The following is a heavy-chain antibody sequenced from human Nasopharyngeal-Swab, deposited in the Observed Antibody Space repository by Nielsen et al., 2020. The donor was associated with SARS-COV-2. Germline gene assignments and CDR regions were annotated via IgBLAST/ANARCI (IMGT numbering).Heavy chain of an antibody. D-gene: IGHD3-22*01. V-gene: IGHV4-34*01. CDR2: INHSGST. J-gene: IGHJ4*02. CDR3: ARAPGGYYDSSGYFDY. Sequence: RQAPGKGLEWIGEINHSGSTNYNPSLKSRVTTSVDTSKNQFSLKLSSVTAADTAVYYCARAPGGYYDSSGYFDYWGQGTLDTVSS.